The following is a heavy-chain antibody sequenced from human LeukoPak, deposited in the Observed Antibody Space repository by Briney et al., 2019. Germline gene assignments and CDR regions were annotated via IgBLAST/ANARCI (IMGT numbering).Heavy chain of an antibody. CDR2: IYYSGST. Sequence: SETLSLTCTVSGGSISSYYWSWIRQPPGKGLEWIGYIYYSGSTNHNPSLKSRVTISVDTSKNQFSLKLSSVTAADTAVYYCARGPYCGGDCYSMDYWGQGTLVTVSS. CDR3: ARGPYCGGDCYSMDY. V-gene: IGHV4-59*01. CDR1: GGSISSYY. J-gene: IGHJ4*02. D-gene: IGHD2-21*02.